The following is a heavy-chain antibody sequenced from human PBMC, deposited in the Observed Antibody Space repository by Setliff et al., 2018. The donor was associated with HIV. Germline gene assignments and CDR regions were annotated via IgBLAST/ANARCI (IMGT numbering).Heavy chain of an antibody. Sequence: SETLSLTCTVSGGSISSGSYYWSWIRQPAGKGLEWIGRIYPRGSTNYNPSLKSRVTISVDTSKNQFSLKLSSVTAADTAVYYCARGTLFYYYYYYMDVWGKGTTVTVSS. CDR3: ARGTLFYYYYYYMDV. J-gene: IGHJ6*03. V-gene: IGHV4-61*02. CDR1: GGSISSGSYY. CDR2: IYPRGST.